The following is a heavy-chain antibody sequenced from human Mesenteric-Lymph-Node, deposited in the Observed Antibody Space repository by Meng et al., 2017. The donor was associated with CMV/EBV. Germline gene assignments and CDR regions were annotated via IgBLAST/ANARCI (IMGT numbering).Heavy chain of an antibody. V-gene: IGHV3-66*02. Sequence: GGSLRLSCAASGFTVSSNYMSWVRQAPGKGLEWVSVIYSGGSTYYADSVKGRFTISRDNSKNTLYLQMNSLRAEDTAVYYCARGNTDCSSTSCYWVVGFDPWGQGTLVTVSS. CDR2: IYSGGST. D-gene: IGHD2-2*01. CDR3: ARGNTDCSSTSCYWVVGFDP. J-gene: IGHJ5*02. CDR1: GFTVSSNY.